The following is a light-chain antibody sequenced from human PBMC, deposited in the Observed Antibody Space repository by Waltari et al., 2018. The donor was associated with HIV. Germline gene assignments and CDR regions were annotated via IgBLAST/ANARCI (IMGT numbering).Light chain of an antibody. Sequence: SYELTQTPSVSVSLGQPATAARGGDNLASKDVHWYQQKPGRPPVLVIYDNNKRPSGIPGRFSGFNSGITATLTISGAQGDDEADYYCQVWDSDTGVFGSGTKVTVL. V-gene: IGLV3-9*01. CDR1: NLASKD. CDR3: QVWDSDTGV. CDR2: DNN. J-gene: IGLJ1*01.